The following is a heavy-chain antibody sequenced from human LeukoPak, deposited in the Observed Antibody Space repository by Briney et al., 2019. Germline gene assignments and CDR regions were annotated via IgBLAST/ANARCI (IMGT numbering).Heavy chain of an antibody. CDR1: GGSISSYY. Sequence: SETLSLTCTVSGGSISSYYWSWIRQSPGKGLEWIGYVYYSGSTNYNPSLRSRVTISVDTSKNQFSLKLSSVTAADTAVYYCARGDVGAAGRASFFDYWGQGTLVTVSS. V-gene: IGHV4-59*01. J-gene: IGHJ4*02. D-gene: IGHD6-13*01. CDR3: ARGDVGAAGRASFFDY. CDR2: VYYSGST.